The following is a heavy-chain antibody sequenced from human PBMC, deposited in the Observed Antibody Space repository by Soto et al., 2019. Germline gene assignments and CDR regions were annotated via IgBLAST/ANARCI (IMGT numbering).Heavy chain of an antibody. Sequence: SLRLSCAASGFTFSSYAMHWVRQAPGKGLEWVAVISYDGSDKYYPDSVKGRFTISRDNSKNTLYLQMNSLRTEDTAVYYCARAPCSSISCYPSNWFDPWGQGTLVTVSS. D-gene: IGHD2-2*01. CDR3: ARAPCSSISCYPSNWFDP. J-gene: IGHJ5*02. V-gene: IGHV3-30-3*01. CDR1: GFTFSSYA. CDR2: ISYDGSDK.